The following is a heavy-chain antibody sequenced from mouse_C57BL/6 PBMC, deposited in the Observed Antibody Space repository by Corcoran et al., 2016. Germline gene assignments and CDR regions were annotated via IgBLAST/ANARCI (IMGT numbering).Heavy chain of an antibody. CDR2: IYPGSGNT. D-gene: IGHD2-1*01. J-gene: IGHJ4*01. Sequence: QVQLQQSGPELVKPGASVKISCKASGYSFTSYYIHWVKQRPGQGLEWIGWIYPGSGNTKYNEKFKGKATLTADTSSSTAYMQLSSLTSEDSAVYYCARGMNGNYSYAMDYWGQGTSVTVSS. CDR1: GYSFTSYY. CDR3: ARGMNGNYSYAMDY. V-gene: IGHV1-66*01.